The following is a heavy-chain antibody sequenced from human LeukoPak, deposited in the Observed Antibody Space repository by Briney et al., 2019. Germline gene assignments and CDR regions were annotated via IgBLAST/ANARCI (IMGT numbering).Heavy chain of an antibody. CDR3: ARAGGGLDY. V-gene: IGHV1-2*02. Sequence: ASVKVSCKASGYTFTDYYVHWARQAPGQGLEWMGWINPNNDGTNYAQNFQGRVTMTRDTSISTAYMELNSLTSDDTAVYYCARAGGGLDYWGQGTLVTVSS. J-gene: IGHJ4*02. CDR2: INPNNDGT. D-gene: IGHD3-16*01. CDR1: GYTFTDYY.